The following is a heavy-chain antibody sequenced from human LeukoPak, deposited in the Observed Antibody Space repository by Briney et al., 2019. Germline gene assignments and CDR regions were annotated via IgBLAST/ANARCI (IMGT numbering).Heavy chain of an antibody. D-gene: IGHD4-17*01. V-gene: IGHV4-59*01. Sequence: PSETLSLTCTVSGDSISSSYWSWIRQPPGKGLEWIGYIYYSGSTNYNPSLKSRVTISVDTSKNQFSLKLSSVTAADTAVYYCARDVPTHSRHYYYGMDVWGQGTTVTVSS. J-gene: IGHJ6*02. CDR2: IYYSGST. CDR3: ARDVPTHSRHYYYGMDV. CDR1: GDSISSSY.